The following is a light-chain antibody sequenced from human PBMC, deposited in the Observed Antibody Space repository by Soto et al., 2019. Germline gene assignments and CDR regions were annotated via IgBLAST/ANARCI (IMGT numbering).Light chain of an antibody. V-gene: IGKV3-15*01. Sequence: ERVMTQSPATLSVSPGERATLSCRASQSVHSNLAWYQQKPGQAPRLLIYGASTRATGIPARFSGSGSGTEFTLTINTLQSEDFALYYCQQYNNWPVTFGGGTKVEIK. CDR2: GAS. CDR1: QSVHSN. J-gene: IGKJ4*01. CDR3: QQYNNWPVT.